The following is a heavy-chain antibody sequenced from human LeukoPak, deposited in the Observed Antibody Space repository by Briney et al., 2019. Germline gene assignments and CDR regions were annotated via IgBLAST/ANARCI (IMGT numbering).Heavy chain of an antibody. CDR2: INHSGST. Sequence: NPSETLSLTCAVYGGSFSGYYWSWIRQPPGKGLEWIGEINHSGSTNYNPSLKSRVTISVDTSKNQFSLKLSSVTAADTAVYYCARFGDYGGTDYWGQGTLVTVSS. V-gene: IGHV4-34*01. D-gene: IGHD4-23*01. J-gene: IGHJ4*02. CDR1: GGSFSGYY. CDR3: ARFGDYGGTDY.